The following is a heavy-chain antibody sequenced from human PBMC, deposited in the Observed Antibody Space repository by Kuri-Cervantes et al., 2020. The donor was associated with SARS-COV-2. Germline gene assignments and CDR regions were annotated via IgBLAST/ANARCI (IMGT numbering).Heavy chain of an antibody. CDR1: GYTLNEFS. D-gene: IGHD5-12*01. CDR2: FDPEDGET. V-gene: IGHV1-24*01. CDR3: ARPPAEVAVATWGNDY. Sequence: ASVKVSCKASGYTLNEFSMHWVRQAPGKGLEWMGGFDPEDGETIYAQKFQGRVTMTGDTSTDTAYMELSSLRSEDTAVYYCARPPAEVAVATWGNDYWGQGTLVTVSS. J-gene: IGHJ4*02.